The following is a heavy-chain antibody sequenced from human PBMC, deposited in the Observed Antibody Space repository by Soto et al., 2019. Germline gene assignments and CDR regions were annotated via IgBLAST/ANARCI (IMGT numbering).Heavy chain of an antibody. J-gene: IGHJ6*03. CDR3: ARAEYSSSLYYYYYYMDV. CDR2: TRNKANSYTT. Sequence: GGSLRLSCAASGFTFSDHYMDWVRQAPGKGLEWVGRTRNKANSYTTEYAASVKGRFTISRDDSKNSLYLQMNSLKTEDTAVYYCARAEYSSSLYYYYYYMDVWGKGTTVTVSS. CDR1: GFTFSDHY. D-gene: IGHD6-6*01. V-gene: IGHV3-72*01.